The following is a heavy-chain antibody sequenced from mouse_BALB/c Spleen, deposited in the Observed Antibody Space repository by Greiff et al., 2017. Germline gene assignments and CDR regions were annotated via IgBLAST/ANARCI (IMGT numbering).Heavy chain of an antibody. J-gene: IGHJ4*01. CDR2: INSGGSYT. V-gene: IGHV5-6*02. CDR1: GFTFSSYG. D-gene: IGHD2-3*01. CDR3: EKHGHGYYVSAMDD. Sequence: EVKVEESGGDLVKPGGSLKLSCAASGFTFSSYGMSWVRQTPDKRLEWVATINSGGSYTYYPDSVKGRFTISRDNAKNTLYLQMSSLKSEDTAMYYGEKHGHGYYVSAMDDWGQGTSVTVSS.